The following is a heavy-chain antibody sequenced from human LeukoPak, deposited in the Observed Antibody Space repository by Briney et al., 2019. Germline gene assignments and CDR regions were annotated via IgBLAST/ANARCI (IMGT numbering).Heavy chain of an antibody. CDR3: ARARGQWGSYYPPRAFDI. CDR2: IYYSGST. J-gene: IGHJ3*02. D-gene: IGHD3-10*01. CDR1: GGSISSSSYY. V-gene: IGHV4-39*07. Sequence: PSETLSLTCTVSGGSISSSSYYWGWIRQPPGKGLEWIGSIYYSGSTYYNPSLKSRVTISVDTSKNQFSLKLSSVTAADTAMYYCARARGQWGSYYPPRAFDIWGQGTMVTVSS.